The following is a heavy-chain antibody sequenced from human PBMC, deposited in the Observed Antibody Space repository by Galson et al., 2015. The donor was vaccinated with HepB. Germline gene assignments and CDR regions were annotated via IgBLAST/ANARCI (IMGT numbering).Heavy chain of an antibody. CDR3: AKERGIAVAFLDY. J-gene: IGHJ4*02. Sequence: SLRLSCAASGFTFSSYGMHWVRQAPGKGLEWVAVISYDGSNKYYADSVKGRFTISRDNSKNTLYLQMNSLRAEDTAVYYCAKERGIAVAFLDYWGQGTLVTVSS. V-gene: IGHV3-30*18. CDR2: ISYDGSNK. CDR1: GFTFSSYG. D-gene: IGHD6-19*01.